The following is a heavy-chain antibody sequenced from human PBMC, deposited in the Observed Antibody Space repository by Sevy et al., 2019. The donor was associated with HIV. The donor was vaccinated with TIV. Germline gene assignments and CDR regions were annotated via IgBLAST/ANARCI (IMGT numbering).Heavy chain of an antibody. Sequence: GGSLRLSCVGSGFTFSTYTMHWVRQAPGKGLEWLSSISRDRRTIYYADSLKGRFTISRDNAKKSLYLQMNSLRDEDTAVYYCAREAYYYDSREENWFDPWGQGTLVTVSS. CDR2: ISRDRRTI. V-gene: IGHV3-48*02. CDR3: AREAYYYDSREENWFDP. CDR1: GFTFSTYT. D-gene: IGHD3-22*01. J-gene: IGHJ5*02.